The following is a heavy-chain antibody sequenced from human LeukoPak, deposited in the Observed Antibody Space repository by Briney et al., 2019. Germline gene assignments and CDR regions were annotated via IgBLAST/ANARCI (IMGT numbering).Heavy chain of an antibody. CDR3: ARPHCSSTDCHPPEWFDP. V-gene: IGHV1-8*01. CDR1: VYTFTNYD. D-gene: IGHD2-2*01. J-gene: IGHJ5*02. CDR2: MNPNSGNT. Sequence: ASVRVSCKTSVYTFTNYDINCVRQATGQGLEWMGWMNPNSGNTGYPQKFQGRVTLTRNTSISTDYMELSSLRSEDTAVYYCARPHCSSTDCHPPEWFDPWGQGTLVTVSS.